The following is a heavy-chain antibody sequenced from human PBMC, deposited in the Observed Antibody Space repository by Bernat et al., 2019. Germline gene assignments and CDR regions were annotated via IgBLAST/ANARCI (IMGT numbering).Heavy chain of an antibody. D-gene: IGHD1-26*01. CDR1: GFTFSTYG. J-gene: IGHJ4*02. Sequence: QVQLVESGGGVVQPGGSLRLSCAASGFTFSTYGMHWVRQAPGKGLEWVAFIRFDGSNQYYADSVKGRFTVSRDNSKNTLFLQMNRGRPGDKAMYYCARELNGGLEYWGQGTLVSVSS. CDR2: IRFDGSNQ. CDR3: ARELNGGLEY. V-gene: IGHV3-30*02.